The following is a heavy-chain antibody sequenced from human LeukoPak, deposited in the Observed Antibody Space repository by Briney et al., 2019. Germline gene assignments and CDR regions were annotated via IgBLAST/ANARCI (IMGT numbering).Heavy chain of an antibody. D-gene: IGHD4-23*01. J-gene: IGHJ5*02. CDR3: ATTVVTRFDP. Sequence: GGSLRLSCAASGFTFSSYSMNWIRQAPGKGLEWVSSISSSSSYIYYADSVKGRFTISRDNAKNSLYLQMNSLRAEDTAVYYCATTVVTRFDPWGQGTLVTVSS. V-gene: IGHV3-21*01. CDR2: ISSSSSYI. CDR1: GFTFSSYS.